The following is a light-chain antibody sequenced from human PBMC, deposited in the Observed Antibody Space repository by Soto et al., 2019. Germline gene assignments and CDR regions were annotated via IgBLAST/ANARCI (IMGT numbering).Light chain of an antibody. Sequence: EIVMTQSPATLSVSPGERVTLSCRASQSVSTNLAWYQQKPGQAPRPLIYGASTRATGVPARFSGSGSGTEFTLTISILQSEDVAVYYCQHYNNLWGFGGGTKVEIK. J-gene: IGKJ4*01. CDR1: QSVSTN. CDR3: QHYNNLWG. CDR2: GAS. V-gene: IGKV3-15*01.